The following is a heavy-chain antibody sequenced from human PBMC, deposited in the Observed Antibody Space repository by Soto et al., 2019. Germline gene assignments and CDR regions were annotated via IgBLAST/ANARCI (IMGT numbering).Heavy chain of an antibody. CDR2: LGAGGDT. V-gene: IGHV3-13*01. CDR3: ARGTMVRGTLDPGISGPLDY. CDR1: GFTVSSYD. Sequence: EVQLVESGGGLVQPGGSLRLACAASGFTVSSYDMHWVRHVTGKGLEWVSTLGAGGDTYFPDSVKGRFTISRDHAKNSLYLQMNNLGAGDTVVYYCARGTMVRGTLDPGISGPLDYWGQGTLVAVSS. D-gene: IGHD3-10*01. J-gene: IGHJ4*02.